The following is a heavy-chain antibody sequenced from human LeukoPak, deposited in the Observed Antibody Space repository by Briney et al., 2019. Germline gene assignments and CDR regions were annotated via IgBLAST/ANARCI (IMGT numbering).Heavy chain of an antibody. J-gene: IGHJ5*02. CDR2: IYYSGST. Sequence: SETLSLTCTVSGGSISSGGYSWSWIRQHPGKGLEWIGYIYYSGSTYYNPSLKSRVTISVDTSKNQFSLKLSSVTAADTAVYYCARGRAFWSGYFNWFDPWGQGTLVTVSS. CDR3: ARGRAFWSGYFNWFDP. D-gene: IGHD3-3*01. V-gene: IGHV4-31*03. CDR1: GGSISSGGYS.